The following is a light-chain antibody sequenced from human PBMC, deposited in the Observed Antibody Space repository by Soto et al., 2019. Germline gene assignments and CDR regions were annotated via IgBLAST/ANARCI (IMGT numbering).Light chain of an antibody. CDR1: SSDVGGYKD. CDR2: DVS. V-gene: IGLV2-14*01. J-gene: IGLJ2*01. CDR3: SSYTSSSTVV. Sequence: QSALIQPASVSGSPGQSITISCTGTSSDVGGYKDVSWYQQYPGKAPKLRIYDVSNRPSGVSNRFSGSKSGNTASLTISGLQAEDEADYYCSSYTSSSTVVFGGGTKLTVL.